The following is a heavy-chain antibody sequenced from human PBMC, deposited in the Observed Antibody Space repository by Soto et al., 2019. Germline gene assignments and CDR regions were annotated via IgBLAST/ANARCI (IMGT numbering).Heavy chain of an antibody. CDR3: AKDRKPYYYDAFDE. CDR1: GFTFDDYA. D-gene: IGHD3-22*01. J-gene: IGHJ3*01. V-gene: IGHV3-9*01. CDR2: ISWNSGSI. Sequence: GGSLRLSCAASGFTFDDYAMHWVRQAPGKGLEWVSGISWNSGSIGYADSVKGRFTISRDNAKNSLYLQMNSLRAEDTALYYCAKDRKPYYYDAFDEWGQGTMVTVSS.